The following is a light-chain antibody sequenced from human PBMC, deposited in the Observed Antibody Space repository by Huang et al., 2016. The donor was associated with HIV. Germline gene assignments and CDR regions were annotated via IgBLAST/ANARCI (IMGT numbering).Light chain of an antibody. CDR2: GAS. V-gene: IGKV3-20*01. Sequence: EIVLTQSPGTLSLSPGERATLSCRASETIDRISLNWYQQKPGLAPRLLIYGASSRATGIPDRCNGSGSGSDFTLTISRLEPEDFAVYYCQQYSSSPPITFGQGTRLEIK. CDR1: ETIDRIS. CDR3: QQYSSSPPIT. J-gene: IGKJ5*01.